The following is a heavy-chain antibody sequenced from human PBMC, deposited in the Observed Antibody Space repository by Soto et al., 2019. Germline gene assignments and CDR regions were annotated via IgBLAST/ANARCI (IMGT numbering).Heavy chain of an antibody. CDR1: GYTFTSYG. CDR2: ISAYNGNT. CDR3: ARVLYVYIWGSYRYGAFDS. D-gene: IGHD3-16*02. V-gene: IGHV1-18*01. J-gene: IGHJ3*02. Sequence: ASVKVSCKASGYTFTSYGISWVRQAPGQGLEWMGWISAYNGNTNYAQKLQGRVTMTTDTSTSTAYMELRSLRSDDTAVYYCARVLYVYIWGSYRYGAFDSWAQGTMVTVS.